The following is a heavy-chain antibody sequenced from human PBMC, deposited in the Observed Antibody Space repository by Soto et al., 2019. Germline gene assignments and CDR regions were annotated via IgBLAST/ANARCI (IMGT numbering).Heavy chain of an antibody. CDR3: ARVGRLGEFIAFDI. CDR2: INPNSGGT. Sequence: GASVKVSCKASGYTFTGYYMHWVRQAPGQGLEWMGWINPNSGGTNYAQKFQGRVTMTRDTSISTAYMELSRLRSDDTAVYYCARVGRLGEFIAFDIWGKGKMVTVSS. V-gene: IGHV1-2*02. D-gene: IGHD3-16*01. CDR1: GYTFTGYY. J-gene: IGHJ3*02.